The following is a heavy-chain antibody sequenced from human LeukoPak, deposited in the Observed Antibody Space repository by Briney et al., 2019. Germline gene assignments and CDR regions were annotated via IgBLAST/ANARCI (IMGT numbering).Heavy chain of an antibody. D-gene: IGHD3-3*01. V-gene: IGHV4-59*01. CDR1: GDSFRSYY. Sequence: SETLSLTCTVSGDSFRSYYWSWIRQPPGKGLEWIGYIYYSGSTNYNPSLKSRVTISVDTSKNQFSLKLNSVTAADAAVYYCARGRNLEWFDYWGQGTLVTVSS. CDR2: IYYSGST. CDR3: ARGRNLEWFDY. J-gene: IGHJ5*01.